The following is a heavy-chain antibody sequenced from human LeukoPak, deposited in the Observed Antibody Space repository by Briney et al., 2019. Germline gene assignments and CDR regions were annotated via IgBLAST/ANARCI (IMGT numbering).Heavy chain of an antibody. J-gene: IGHJ3*01. CDR2: IYPGDSET. Sequence: GESLKISCKGSGYSFTFYWIGWVRHMPGKGLEWMTIIYPGDSETRYSPSLQGQVTISADKSINTVYLQWNSLKASDTAMYYCARQRGYRMTKDGFDVWGQGTMITVSS. CDR3: ARQRGYRMTKDGFDV. CDR1: GYSFTFYW. D-gene: IGHD2-2*03. V-gene: IGHV5-51*01.